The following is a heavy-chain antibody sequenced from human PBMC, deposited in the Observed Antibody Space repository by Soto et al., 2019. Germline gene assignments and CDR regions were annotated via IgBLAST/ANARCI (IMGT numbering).Heavy chain of an antibody. CDR3: ASLPRYCRGGFCYSSDFDY. J-gene: IGHJ4*02. D-gene: IGHD2-15*01. CDR2: ISYSGST. CDR1: GAAISCPGYY. Sequence: QVQLQESGPERVKASETLSLTCTVSGAAISCPGYYGSWVRQHPGKGLEWIRYISYSGSTHYNPSLKSRTTMYVDASHRNPFSLNLSSVTAADTAVYYCASLPRYCRGGFCYSSDFDYWGQGTLVTVSS. V-gene: IGHV4-31*02.